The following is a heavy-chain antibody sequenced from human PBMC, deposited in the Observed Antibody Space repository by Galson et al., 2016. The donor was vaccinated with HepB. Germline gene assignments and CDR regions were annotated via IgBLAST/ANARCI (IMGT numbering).Heavy chain of an antibody. CDR1: GFTFSNSI. J-gene: IGHJ6*02. Sequence: SLRLSCAVSGFTFSNSIMNWVRQAPGKGLEWVSSISTSGTYTYYADSVKGRFTISRANARDSLYLQMNSLRVDDTAVYYCARDHDGGITIFGVVIDYYYYGMDVWGQGTTVTVSS. CDR2: ISTSGTYT. V-gene: IGHV3-21*01. CDR3: ARDHDGGITIFGVVIDYYYYGMDV. D-gene: IGHD3-3*01.